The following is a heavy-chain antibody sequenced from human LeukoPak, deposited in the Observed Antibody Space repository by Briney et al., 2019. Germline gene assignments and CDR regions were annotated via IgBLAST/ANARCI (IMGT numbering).Heavy chain of an antibody. CDR1: GGTFSSYA. CDR2: IIPILGIA. V-gene: IGHV1-69*04. CDR3: ARSPEVEMARSDYFDY. D-gene: IGHD5-24*01. J-gene: IGHJ4*02. Sequence: SVTVSCKASGGTFSSYAISWVRQAPGQGLEWMGRIIPILGIANYAQKFQGRVTITADKSTSTAYMELSSLRSEDTAVYYCARSPEVEMARSDYFDYWGQGTLVTVSS.